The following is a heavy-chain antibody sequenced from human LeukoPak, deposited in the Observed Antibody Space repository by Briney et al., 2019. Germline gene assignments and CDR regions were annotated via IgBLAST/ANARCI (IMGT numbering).Heavy chain of an antibody. D-gene: IGHD3-9*01. V-gene: IGHV3-7*01. CDR1: GLTFSSYW. J-gene: IGHJ4*02. Sequence: GGSLRLSCAASGLTFSSYWMSWIRQAPGKGLEWVANINGDGRDKYYVGSVRGRFTISRDNADNALYLQMNSLRGDDAAVYYCARGVDSAIDWWGQGTLVTVSS. CDR3: ARGVDSAIDW. CDR2: INGDGRDK.